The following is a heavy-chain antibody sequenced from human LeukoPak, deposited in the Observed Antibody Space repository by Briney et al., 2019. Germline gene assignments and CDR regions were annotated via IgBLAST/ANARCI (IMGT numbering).Heavy chain of an antibody. CDR1: GGTFSSYA. D-gene: IGHD3-22*01. Sequence: GASVKVSCKASGGTFSSYAISWVRQAPGQGLEWMGGIIPIFVTANYAQKFQGRVTITADESTSTAYMELSSLRSEDTAVYYCARDKGRDYYDSSGYYYYYYMDVWGKGTTVTISS. CDR3: ARDKGRDYYDSSGYYYYYYMDV. CDR2: IIPIFVTA. V-gene: IGHV1-69*13. J-gene: IGHJ6*03.